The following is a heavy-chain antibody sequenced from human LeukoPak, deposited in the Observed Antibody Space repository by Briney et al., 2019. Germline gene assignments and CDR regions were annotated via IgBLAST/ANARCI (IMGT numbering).Heavy chain of an antibody. D-gene: IGHD1-26*01. J-gene: IGHJ4*02. V-gene: IGHV1-18*01. Sequence: ASVKVSCKASGYTFTSNVITWVRQAPGQGLEWMGYITTYNGDTNYAQKFQGRVTMTTDTSTSTAYMELRSLRSDDTAMYYCARGRYSGSYTLFDYWGQGTLVTVSS. CDR1: GYTFTSNV. CDR3: ARGRYSGSYTLFDY. CDR2: ITTYNGDT.